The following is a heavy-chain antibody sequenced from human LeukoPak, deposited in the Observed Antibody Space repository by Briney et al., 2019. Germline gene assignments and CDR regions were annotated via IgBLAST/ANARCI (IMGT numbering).Heavy chain of an antibody. J-gene: IGHJ5*02. Sequence: AASVKVSCKASGYTFTSYYMHWVRQAPGQGLEWMGIINPSGGSTSYAQKFQGRVTMTRDTSTSTAYMELSSLRSEDTAVYYCASVYSSSWDRRANWFDPWGQGTLVTVSS. V-gene: IGHV1-46*01. CDR1: GYTFTSYY. D-gene: IGHD6-13*01. CDR3: ASVYSSSWDRRANWFDP. CDR2: INPSGGST.